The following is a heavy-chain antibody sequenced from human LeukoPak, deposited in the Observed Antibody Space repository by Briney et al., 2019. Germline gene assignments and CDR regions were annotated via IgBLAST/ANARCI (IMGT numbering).Heavy chain of an antibody. V-gene: IGHV4-31*03. J-gene: IGHJ5*02. CDR1: GGSISSGGYY. CDR3: ARVKAGGTSCYSCWFDP. Sequence: SETLSLACTVSGGSISSGGYYWSWIRQLPGKGLEWIGYIYYSGSTYYNPSLKSRVTISVDTSKNQFSLKLSSVTAADTAVYYCARVKAGGTSCYSCWFDPWGQGTLVTVSS. CDR2: IYYSGST. D-gene: IGHD2-2*01.